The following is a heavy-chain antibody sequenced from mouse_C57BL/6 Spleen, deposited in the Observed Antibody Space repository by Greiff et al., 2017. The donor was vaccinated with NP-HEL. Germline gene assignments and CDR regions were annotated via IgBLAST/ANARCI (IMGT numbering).Heavy chain of an antibody. D-gene: IGHD1-1*01. CDR1: GYAFSSSW. J-gene: IGHJ2*01. Sequence: QVQLQQSGPELVKPGASVKISCKASGYAFSSSWMNWVQQRPGKGLEWIGRIYPGDGDTNYNGKFKGKATLTADKASSTSYMQRSSLTSEDSAVYFCARSITTVVAPYYFDDWGQGTTLTVSS. V-gene: IGHV1-82*01. CDR2: IYPGDGDT. CDR3: ARSITTVVAPYYFDD.